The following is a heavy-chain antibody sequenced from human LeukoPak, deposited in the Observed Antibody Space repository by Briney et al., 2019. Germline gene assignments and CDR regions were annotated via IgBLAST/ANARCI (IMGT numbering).Heavy chain of an antibody. V-gene: IGHV4-34*01. CDR2: INHSGST. CDR3: ARAAYSSSHYFDY. J-gene: IGHJ4*02. CDR1: GGSFSGYY. Sequence: ETLSLTCAVYGGSFSGYYWSWIRQPPGKGLEWIGEINHSGSTNYNPSLKSRVTISVDRSKNQFSLKLSSVTAADTAVYYCARAAYSSSHYFDYWGQGTLVTVSS. D-gene: IGHD6-13*01.